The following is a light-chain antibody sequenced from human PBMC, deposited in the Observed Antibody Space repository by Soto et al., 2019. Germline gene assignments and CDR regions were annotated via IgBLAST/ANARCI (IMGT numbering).Light chain of an antibody. CDR3: SSFTSISTRV. Sequence: QSALTQPASVSGSPGQSITISCTGTSSDVGLYNFLSWYQQHPGKAPKLMIYQFSNRPSGVSNLFSGSKSGNTASLTISGLRAEDEADYYCSSFTSISTRVFGTGTKVTVL. CDR2: QFS. J-gene: IGLJ1*01. CDR1: SSDVGLYNF. V-gene: IGLV2-14*01.